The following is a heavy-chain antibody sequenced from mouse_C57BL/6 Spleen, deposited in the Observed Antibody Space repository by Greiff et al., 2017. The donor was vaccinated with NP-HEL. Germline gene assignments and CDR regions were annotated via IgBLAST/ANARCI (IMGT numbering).Heavy chain of an antibody. CDR2: ISDGGSYT. Sequence: EVKLMESGGGLVKPGGSLKLSCAASGFTFSSYAMSWVRQTPEKRLEWVATISDGGSYTYYPDNVKGRFTISRDNAKNNLDLQMSHLKSEDTAMYYCARDQDYSNYVDYAMDYWGQGTSVTVSS. CDR3: ARDQDYSNYVDYAMDY. CDR1: GFTFSSYA. D-gene: IGHD2-5*01. J-gene: IGHJ4*01. V-gene: IGHV5-4*01.